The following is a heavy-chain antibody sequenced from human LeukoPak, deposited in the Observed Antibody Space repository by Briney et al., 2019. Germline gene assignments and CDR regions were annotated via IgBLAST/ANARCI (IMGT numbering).Heavy chain of an antibody. V-gene: IGHV3-21*01. D-gene: IGHD2-21*02. Sequence: GGSLRLSCAASGFTFFSYAMSWVRQAPGKGLEWVSSISSSSSYIYYADSVKGRFTISRDNAKNSLYLQMNSLRAEDTAVYYCARDSVGDYWFDPWGQGTLVTASS. CDR1: GFTFFSYA. J-gene: IGHJ5*02. CDR2: ISSSSSYI. CDR3: ARDSVGDYWFDP.